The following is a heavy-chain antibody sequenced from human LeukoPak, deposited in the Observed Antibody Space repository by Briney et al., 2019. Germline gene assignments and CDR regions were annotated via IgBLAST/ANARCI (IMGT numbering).Heavy chain of an antibody. D-gene: IGHD3-10*01. CDR1: GGSITSHF. Sequence: SETLSLTCSVSGGSITSHFWSWIRQPPGKGLEWIGYIHYSGSTNYNPSLKSRVTISPDTSKDQLFLKLNSVTAADTAVYYCARLVWLGESPGSWFDSWGQGTLVTVSS. J-gene: IGHJ5*01. CDR2: IHYSGST. V-gene: IGHV4-59*11. CDR3: ARLVWLGESPGSWFDS.